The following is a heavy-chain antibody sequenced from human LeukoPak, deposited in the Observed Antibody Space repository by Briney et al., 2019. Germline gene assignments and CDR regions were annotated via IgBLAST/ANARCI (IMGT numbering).Heavy chain of an antibody. V-gene: IGHV1-69*13. D-gene: IGHD6-6*01. J-gene: IGHJ6*03. CDR3: ASHPEQLVVPYYYYYYMDV. CDR1: GDTFSRYA. Sequence: SVKVSCKASGDTFSRYAVSWVRQAPGQGLEWVGGIIPIFGTANYAQKFQGRVTITADESTSTAYMELSSLRSEDTAVYYCASHPEQLVVPYYYYYYMDVWGKGTTVTVSS. CDR2: IIPIFGTA.